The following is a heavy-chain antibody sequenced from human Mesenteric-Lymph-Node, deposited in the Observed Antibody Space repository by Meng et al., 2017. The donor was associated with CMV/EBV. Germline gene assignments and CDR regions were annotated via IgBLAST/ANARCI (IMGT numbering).Heavy chain of an antibody. V-gene: IGHV4-34*01. D-gene: IGHD2-15*01. Sequence: SETLSLTCAVYGGSFSGYYWSWIRQPPGKGLEWIGQINHSGSTNYNPSLKIRVTISSDTSKNQFSLKLSSVTAADTAVYYCASGGSWFDPWGQGTLVTVSS. CDR2: INHSGST. CDR3: ASGGSWFDP. J-gene: IGHJ5*02. CDR1: GGSFSGYY.